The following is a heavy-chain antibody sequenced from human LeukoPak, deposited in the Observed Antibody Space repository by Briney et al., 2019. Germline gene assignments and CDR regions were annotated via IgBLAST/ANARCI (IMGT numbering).Heavy chain of an antibody. J-gene: IGHJ6*04. CDR3: ARRGYCSGGSCRGYYYGMDV. D-gene: IGHD2-15*01. CDR2: IDPCDSYT. CDR1: GYSFTSYW. V-gene: IGHV5-10-1*01. Sequence: GESLKISCKGSGYSFTSYWISWVRQMPGKGLEWMGRIDPCDSYTNYSPSFQGHVTISADKSISTAYLQWSSLKASDTAMYYCARRGYCSGGSCRGYYYGMDVWGKGTTVTVSS.